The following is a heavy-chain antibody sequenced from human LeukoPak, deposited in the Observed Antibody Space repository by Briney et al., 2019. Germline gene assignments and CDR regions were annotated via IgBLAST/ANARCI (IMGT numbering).Heavy chain of an antibody. CDR2: IGLSSGKT. Sequence: PGGSLRLSCAASGFTFSDYSMNWVRQAPGKGLKWISYIGLSSGKTKYADSVKGRFTISGDNAKNSLYLQMNSLRVEDTAVYFCARDHNYAFDNWGQGILVTVSS. CDR1: GFTFSDYS. V-gene: IGHV3-48*04. CDR3: ARDHNYAFDN. D-gene: IGHD1-1*01. J-gene: IGHJ4*02.